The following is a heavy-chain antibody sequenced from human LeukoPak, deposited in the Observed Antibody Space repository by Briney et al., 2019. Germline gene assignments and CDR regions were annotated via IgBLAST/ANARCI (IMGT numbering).Heavy chain of an antibody. CDR3: ARENLEYGDYAIDY. CDR1: GFIFTKYD. V-gene: IGHV3-13*01. J-gene: IGHJ4*02. CDR2: IDRDGVT. Sequence: GGSLRLSCAASGFIFTKYDMHWVRHVTGRGLEWVSGIDRDGVTYYSDSVKDRFTMSRENGENSVYLQLNSLRAGDTAVYFCARENLEYGDYAIDYWGQGILVTVSS. D-gene: IGHD4-17*01.